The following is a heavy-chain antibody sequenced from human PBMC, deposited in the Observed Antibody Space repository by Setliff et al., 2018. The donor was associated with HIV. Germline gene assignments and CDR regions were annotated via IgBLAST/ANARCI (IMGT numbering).Heavy chain of an antibody. Sequence: ASVKVSCKASGYTFTSYPMHWVRQAPGQGLEWMGVINTSGGSAGYAEKFRGRVTMTRDTSTSTVYMDLRNLRSEDTAVYYCASSRRLRSSVYYFDYWGQGTLVTVSS. J-gene: IGHJ4*02. CDR2: INTSGGSA. CDR3: ASSRRLRSSVYYFDY. CDR1: GYTFTSYP. V-gene: IGHV1-46*01. D-gene: IGHD5-12*01.